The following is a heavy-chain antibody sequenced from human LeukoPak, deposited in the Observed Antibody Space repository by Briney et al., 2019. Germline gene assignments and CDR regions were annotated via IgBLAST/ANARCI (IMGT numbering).Heavy chain of an antibody. CDR3: ARHSGSLDS. J-gene: IGHJ4*02. CDR2: IRGKVYGETT. Sequence: GGSLRLSCAAYGFTFGDHAMSWVRRAPGKGLEWVGFIRGKVYGETTEYAASVQGRFTISKDDSRTIAYLQMNSLKPEDTAVYYCARHSGSLDSWGQGTLVTVSS. CDR1: GFTFGDHA. V-gene: IGHV3-49*04. D-gene: IGHD1-26*01.